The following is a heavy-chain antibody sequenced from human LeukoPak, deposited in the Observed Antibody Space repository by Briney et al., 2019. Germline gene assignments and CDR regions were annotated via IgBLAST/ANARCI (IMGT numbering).Heavy chain of an antibody. CDR3: ARGDRFLYYFDY. Sequence: GASVKVSCTASGYTFTSYDISWVRQATGQGLEWMGWMNPSSGNTGYAQKFQGRVTMTRNTSISTAYMELSSLRSEDTAVYYCARGDRFLYYFDYWGQGTLVTVSS. CDR2: MNPSSGNT. J-gene: IGHJ4*02. V-gene: IGHV1-8*01. D-gene: IGHD3-10*01. CDR1: GYTFTSYD.